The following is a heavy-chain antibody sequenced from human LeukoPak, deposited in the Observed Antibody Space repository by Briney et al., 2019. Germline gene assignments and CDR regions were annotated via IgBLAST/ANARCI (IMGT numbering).Heavy chain of an antibody. J-gene: IGHJ4*02. D-gene: IGHD6-13*01. CDR1: GYSISSGYY. CDR2: IYHSGST. CDR3: ARDPQGKPSAAGTG. Sequence: PSETLSVTCTVSGYSISSGYYWGWIRQPPGKGLEWIGSIYHSGSTYYNPSLKSRVTISVDTSKNQFSLKLSSVTAADTAVYYCARDPQGKPSAAGTGWGQGTLVTVSS. V-gene: IGHV4-38-2*02.